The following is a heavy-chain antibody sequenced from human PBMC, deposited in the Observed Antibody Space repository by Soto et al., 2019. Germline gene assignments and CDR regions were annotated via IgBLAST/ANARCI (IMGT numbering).Heavy chain of an antibody. J-gene: IGHJ4*02. D-gene: IGHD6-19*01. V-gene: IGHV3-30-3*01. CDR2: ISYDGSNK. CDR1: GFTFSSYA. Sequence: QVQLVESGGSVVQPGRSMRLSCAASGFTFSSYAMHWVRQAPGKGLEWVAAISYDGSNKYYADSVKGRFTISRDNSKNTLYLQMNSLRAEDTAVYYCARGRHSSGWYLILTLFDYWGQGTLVTVSS. CDR3: ARGRHSSGWYLILTLFDY.